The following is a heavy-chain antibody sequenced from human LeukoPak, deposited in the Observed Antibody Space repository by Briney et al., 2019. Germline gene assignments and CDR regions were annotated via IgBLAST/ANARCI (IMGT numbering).Heavy chain of an antibody. D-gene: IGHD1-1*01. J-gene: IGHJ6*03. CDR3: ARDPGPYGDYMDV. CDR1: GLTFSNYA. Sequence: PGGSLRLSCAASGLTFSNYAMHWVRQAPGKGLEWVAVRSYDGSNKYYAGSVKGRFTISRDNSKNTLYLQMNSLRVEDTAVYYCARDPGPYGDYMDVWAKGTTVTVSS. CDR2: RSYDGSNK. V-gene: IGHV3-30*04.